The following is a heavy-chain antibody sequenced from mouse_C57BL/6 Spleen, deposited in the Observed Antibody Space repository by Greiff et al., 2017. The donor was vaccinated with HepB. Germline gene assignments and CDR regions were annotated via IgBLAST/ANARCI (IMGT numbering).Heavy chain of an antibody. CDR3: ARSQLGPPLDFDV. V-gene: IGHV1-80*01. CDR2: IYPGDGDT. Sequence: QVQLKESGAELVKPGASVKISCKASGYAFSSYWMNWVKQRPGKGLEWIGQIYPGDGDTNYNGKFKGKATLTADKSSSTAYMQLSSLTSEDSAVYFCARSQLGPPLDFDVWGTGTTVTVSS. J-gene: IGHJ1*03. CDR1: GYAFSSYW. D-gene: IGHD4-1*02.